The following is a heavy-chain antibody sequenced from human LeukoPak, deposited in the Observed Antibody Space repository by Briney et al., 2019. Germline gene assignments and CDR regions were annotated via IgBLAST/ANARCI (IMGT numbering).Heavy chain of an antibody. CDR3: ARGRVTMVRGVFPYFDY. J-gene: IGHJ4*02. CDR2: IYTSGST. D-gene: IGHD3-10*01. V-gene: IGHV4-61*02. Sequence: SESLSLTCTVSGGSISSGSYYWSWIRQPAGKGLEWIGRIYTSGSTNYNPSLKSRVTISVDTCKNQFSLKLSSVTAADTAVYYCARGRVTMVRGVFPYFDYWGQGTLVTVSS. CDR1: GGSISSGSYY.